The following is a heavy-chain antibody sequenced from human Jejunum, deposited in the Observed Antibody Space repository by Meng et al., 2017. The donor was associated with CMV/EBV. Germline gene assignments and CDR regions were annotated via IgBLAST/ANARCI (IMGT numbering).Heavy chain of an antibody. D-gene: IGHD2-2*02. CDR3: ARALKCSSTSCYTKYYYGMDV. Sequence: YDVNWVRQAPGQGLEWMGWMNPNSGTTGYAQKFQGRVTMTRNTSISTAYMELSSLRSEDTAVYYCARALKCSSTSCYTKYYYGMDVWGQGTTVTVSS. CDR2: MNPNSGTT. J-gene: IGHJ6*02. V-gene: IGHV1-8*01. CDR1: YD.